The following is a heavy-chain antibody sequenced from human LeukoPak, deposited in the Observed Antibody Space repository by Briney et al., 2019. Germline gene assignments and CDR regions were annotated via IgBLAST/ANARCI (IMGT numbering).Heavy chain of an antibody. D-gene: IGHD3-22*01. CDR2: ISSSSSTI. CDR1: GFTFSSYS. V-gene: IGHV3-48*01. J-gene: IGHJ4*02. Sequence: PGGSLRLSCAVSGFTFSSYSMNWVRQAPGKGLEWVSYISSSSSTIYYADSVKGQFTISRDNAKNSLYLKMNSLRAEDTAVYYCARVLHKRNYDSSVYYGYWGQGTLVTVSS. CDR3: ARVLHKRNYDSSVYYGY.